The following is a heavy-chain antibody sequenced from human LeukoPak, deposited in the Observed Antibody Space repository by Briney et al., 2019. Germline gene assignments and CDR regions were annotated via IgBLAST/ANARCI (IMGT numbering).Heavy chain of an antibody. CDR2: ISYDGSNK. D-gene: IGHD3-10*01. V-gene: IGHV3-30*03. Sequence: GGSLRLSCAASGFTFSSYGMHWVRQAPGKGLEWVAVISYDGSNKYYADSVKGRFTISRDNSKNTLYLQMNSLRAEDTAVYYCARDPHYYGSGSYSLGSYYFDYWGQGTLVTVSS. J-gene: IGHJ4*02. CDR1: GFTFSSYG. CDR3: ARDPHYYGSGSYSLGSYYFDY.